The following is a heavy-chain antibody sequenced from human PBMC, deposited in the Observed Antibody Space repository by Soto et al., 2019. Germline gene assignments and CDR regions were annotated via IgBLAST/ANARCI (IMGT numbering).Heavy chain of an antibody. CDR2: IIPIFGTA. V-gene: IGHV1-69*01. CDR3: ARGRYSSSWYYFDY. CDR1: GGTFSSYA. Sequence: QVQLVQSGAEVKKHGSSVKVSCKASGGTFSSYAFSWVRQAPGHGLEWMGGIIPIFGTANYAQKFQGRVTITADEPTSTAYMELSSLRSEDTAVYYCARGRYSSSWYYFDYWGQGTLVTGSS. D-gene: IGHD6-13*01. J-gene: IGHJ4*02.